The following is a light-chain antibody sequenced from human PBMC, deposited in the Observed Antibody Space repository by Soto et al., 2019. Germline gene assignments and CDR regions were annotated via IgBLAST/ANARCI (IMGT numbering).Light chain of an antibody. CDR3: AAWGESLNTWV. CDR1: SSNIGSNA. Sequence: QPVLTQPPSASGTPGQRVTISCSGSSSNIGSNAVSWYQHFPGTAPKVLIYSDDQRPSGVPDRFSGSKSGTSASLAISGLQAEDEADYFCAAWGESLNTWVFGGGTKLTVL. V-gene: IGLV1-44*01. J-gene: IGLJ3*02. CDR2: SDD.